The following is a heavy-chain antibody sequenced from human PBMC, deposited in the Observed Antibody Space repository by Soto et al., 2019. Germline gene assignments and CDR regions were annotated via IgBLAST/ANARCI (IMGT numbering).Heavy chain of an antibody. Sequence: GGSLRLSCAASGFSFDNYAMTWVRQAPGKGLEWVSAISGSSSGARPDYADSVKGRFTISRDNSKNTVYLQMDGLRAEDTAVYYCAKFIVNYDFWSGYADHWGQGISVTVSS. V-gene: IGHV3-23*01. CDR2: ISGSSSGARP. CDR1: GFSFDNYA. D-gene: IGHD3-3*01. J-gene: IGHJ4*02. CDR3: AKFIVNYDFWSGYADH.